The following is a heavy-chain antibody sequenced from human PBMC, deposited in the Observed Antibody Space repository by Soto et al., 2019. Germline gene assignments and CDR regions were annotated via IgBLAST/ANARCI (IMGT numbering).Heavy chain of an antibody. V-gene: IGHV1-3*01. CDR1: GYTFTSYA. Sequence: QVQLVQSGAEVKKPGASVKVSCKASGYTFTSYAMHWVRQAPGQRLEWMGWINAGNGNTKYSQKFQGRVTITRDTSASTAYMELSSLRSEDTAVYYCASDPGSSWFSPYYFDYWGQGTLVTVSS. CDR2: INAGNGNT. CDR3: ASDPGSSWFSPYYFDY. J-gene: IGHJ4*02. D-gene: IGHD6-13*01.